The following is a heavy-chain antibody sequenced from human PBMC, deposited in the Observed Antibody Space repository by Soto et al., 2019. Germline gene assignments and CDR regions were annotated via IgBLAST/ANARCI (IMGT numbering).Heavy chain of an antibody. D-gene: IGHD2-15*01. CDR1: GFTFSSYA. J-gene: IGHJ4*02. Sequence: VQLVESGGGVVQPGRSLRLSCAASGFTFSSYAMYWVRQAPGKGLEWVSYISSSGSTIYYADSVKGRFTISRDNAKNSLYLQMNSLRAEDTAVYYCARASVFGAAATGLFDYWGQGTLVTVSS. CDR2: ISSSGSTI. CDR3: ARASVFGAAATGLFDY. V-gene: IGHV3-48*04.